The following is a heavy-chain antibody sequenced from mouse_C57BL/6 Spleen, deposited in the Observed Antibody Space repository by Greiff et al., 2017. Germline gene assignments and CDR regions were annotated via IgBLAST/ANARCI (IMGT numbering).Heavy chain of an antibody. CDR3: ARSGDGYFYYFDY. CDR2: IYPGSGNT. Sequence: LVESGAELVRPGASVKLSCKASGYTFTDYYINWVKQRPGQGLEWIARIYPGSGNTYYNEKFKGKATLTAEKSSSTAYMQLSSLTSEDSAVYFCARSGDGYFYYFDYWGQGTTLTVSS. CDR1: GYTFTDYY. V-gene: IGHV1-76*01. J-gene: IGHJ2*01. D-gene: IGHD2-3*01.